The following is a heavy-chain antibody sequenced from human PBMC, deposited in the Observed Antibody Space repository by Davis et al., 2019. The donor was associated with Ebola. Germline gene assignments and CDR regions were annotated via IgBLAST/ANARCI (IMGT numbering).Heavy chain of an antibody. Sequence: ESLKISCAVYGGSFSGYYWSWIRQPPGKGLEWIGEINHSGSTNYNPSLKSRVTISVDTSKNQFSLKLSSVTAADTAVYYCAKSSSWYERDAFDIWGQGTMVTVSS. CDR2: INHSGST. D-gene: IGHD6-13*01. J-gene: IGHJ3*02. CDR3: AKSSSWYERDAFDI. CDR1: GGSFSGYY. V-gene: IGHV4-34*01.